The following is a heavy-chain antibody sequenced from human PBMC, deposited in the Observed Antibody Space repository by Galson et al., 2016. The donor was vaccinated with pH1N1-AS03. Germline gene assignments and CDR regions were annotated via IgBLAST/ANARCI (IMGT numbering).Heavy chain of an antibody. CDR3: ARGKRDGYNVGAVEY. CDR1: GDTFSNYA. V-gene: IGHV1-69*10. D-gene: IGHD5-24*01. CDR2: VIPTLGIT. Sequence: SVKVSCKASGDTFSNYAISWVRQAPGQGLEWMGGVIPTLGITKHAQNFQDRVTITADKSTSTVYLELSSLRSEDTAAYYCARGKRDGYNVGAVEYWGQGTQVTVSS. J-gene: IGHJ4*02.